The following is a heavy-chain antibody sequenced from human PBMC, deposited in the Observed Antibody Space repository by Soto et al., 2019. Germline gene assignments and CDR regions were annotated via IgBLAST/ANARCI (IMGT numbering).Heavy chain of an antibody. Sequence: PSETLSLTCTVSGGSITSSYWSWIRRPPGKGLEWIAYIYDTGISGYTPSTSYNPSLKSRVTMSVDTSKSQFSLKWTSVTAADTAVYYCARGEDAVFYYGLDVWGQGITVTVSS. CDR1: GGSITSSY. CDR2: IYDTGISGYTPST. CDR3: ARGEDAVFYYGLDV. J-gene: IGHJ6*02. D-gene: IGHD4-17*01. V-gene: IGHV4-59*01.